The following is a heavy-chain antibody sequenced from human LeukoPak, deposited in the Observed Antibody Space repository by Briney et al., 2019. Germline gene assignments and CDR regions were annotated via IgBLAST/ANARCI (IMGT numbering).Heavy chain of an antibody. Sequence: KSSETLSLTCTVSGGSITSNTYYWGWVRQPPGKGLEWIAFIYYTGITYYNPSIKSRVTLSEDTSKNQLSLKLSSVTAADTAVYYCARRTDYYDSSGYYYNFDYWGQGTLVTVSS. CDR2: IYYTGIT. CDR3: ARRTDYYDSSGYYYNFDY. CDR1: GGSITSNTYY. D-gene: IGHD3-22*01. V-gene: IGHV4-39*01. J-gene: IGHJ4*02.